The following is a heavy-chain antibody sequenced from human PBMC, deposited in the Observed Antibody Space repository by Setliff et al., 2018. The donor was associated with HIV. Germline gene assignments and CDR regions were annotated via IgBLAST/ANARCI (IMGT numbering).Heavy chain of an antibody. Sequence: SVKVSCKASGYTFTGYYMHWGRQAPGQGLEWMGGIIPIFGTANYAQKFQGRVTITADESTSTAYMELSSLRSEDTAAYYCARAGEWYYYYMDVWGKGTTVTVSS. CDR2: IIPIFGTA. V-gene: IGHV1-69*13. J-gene: IGHJ6*03. D-gene: IGHD3-16*01. CDR3: ARAGEWYYYYMDV. CDR1: GYTFTGYY.